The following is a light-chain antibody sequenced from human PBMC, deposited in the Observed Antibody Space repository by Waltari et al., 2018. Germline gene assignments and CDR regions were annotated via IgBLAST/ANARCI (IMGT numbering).Light chain of an antibody. V-gene: IGKV1-5*03. CDR1: QSISGW. Sequence: DIQMTQSPSSLSASVGDRVTITCRASQSISGWLAWYQQRPGKAPKLLIYKASNLDRAAPSWFSGSGSGTEFTLTISSLQPDDFATYYCQQYNSYPYTFGQGTKLEIK. CDR2: KAS. J-gene: IGKJ2*01. CDR3: QQYNSYPYT.